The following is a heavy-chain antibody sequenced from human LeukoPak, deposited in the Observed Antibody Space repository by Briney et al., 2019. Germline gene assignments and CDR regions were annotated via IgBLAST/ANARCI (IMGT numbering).Heavy chain of an antibody. V-gene: IGHV4-59*01. CDR1: GDSISSYY. CDR3: ARGGYTYGFDNFDI. CDR2: MYYSGRT. D-gene: IGHD5-18*01. J-gene: IGHJ3*02. Sequence: SETLSLTCTVSGDSISSYYWSWIRQPPGKGLEWFGYMYYSGRTNYNPSLKSRVTMSVDTSKNQFSLKLSSVTAADTALYYCARGGYTYGFDNFDIWGQGTLVTVSS.